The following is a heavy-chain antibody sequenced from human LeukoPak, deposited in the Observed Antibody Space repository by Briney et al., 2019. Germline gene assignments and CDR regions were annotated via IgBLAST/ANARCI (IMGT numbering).Heavy chain of an antibody. CDR3: ARGGVAVAGTYYYYYYMDV. CDR1: GGAFSSYA. CDR2: IIPIFGTA. V-gene: IGHV1-69*05. Sequence: ASVKVSYKASGGAFSSYAISWVRHAPGQGLEWMGGIIPIFGTANYAQKLQGRVTMTTDTSTSTAYMELRSLRSDDTAVYYCARGGVAVAGTYYYYYYMDVWGKGTTVTVSS. J-gene: IGHJ6*03. D-gene: IGHD6-19*01.